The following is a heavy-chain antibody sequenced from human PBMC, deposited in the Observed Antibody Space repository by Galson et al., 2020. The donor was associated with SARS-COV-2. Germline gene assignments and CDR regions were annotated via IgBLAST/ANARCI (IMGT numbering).Heavy chain of an antibody. CDR3: AHSWGWAVTGHNWLDP. V-gene: IGHV2-5*02. D-gene: IGHD1-20*01. CDR1: GFSLNTSGVG. Sequence: KMSGPTLVKPTQTLTLTCTFSGFSLNTSGVGVGWIRQPPGKALEWHALIFWDNDKWYSPSLKSRLNINNDASKNQVVLTMTNMDPVDTATYYCAHSWGWAVTGHNWLDPWGQGTLVTVSS. J-gene: IGHJ5*02. CDR2: IFWDNDK.